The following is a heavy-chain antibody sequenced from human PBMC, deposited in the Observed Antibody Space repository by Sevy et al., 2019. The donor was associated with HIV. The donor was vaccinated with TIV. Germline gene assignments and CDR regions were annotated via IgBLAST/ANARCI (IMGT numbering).Heavy chain of an antibody. Sequence: GGSLRLSCTASGFTFTYAWMSWVRQAPGKGLEWVGRIKSIPDGGTTDYAVSVKGRFTISRDDSKNTLYMQMNSLKAEDSAVYYCATDPIIVLLVTDGMDVWGQGTTVTVSS. CDR2: IKSIPDGGTT. CDR3: ATDPIIVLLVTDGMDV. V-gene: IGHV3-15*01. CDR1: GFTFTYAW. D-gene: IGHD2-8*01. J-gene: IGHJ6*02.